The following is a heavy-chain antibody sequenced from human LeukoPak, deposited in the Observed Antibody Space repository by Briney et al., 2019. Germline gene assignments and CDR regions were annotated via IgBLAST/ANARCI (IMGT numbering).Heavy chain of an antibody. J-gene: IGHJ4*02. D-gene: IGHD5-24*01. CDR1: GFIFNIHG. CDR3: AKSGHNRFDY. Sequence: PGGSLRLSCTASGFIFNIHGMHWVRQAPGKGLEWVAFIRYDGTNKYYADSVKGRFTISRDNSKNTLYLQMNSLRAEDTAVYYCAKSGHNRFDYWGQGTLVTVSS. CDR2: IRYDGTNK. V-gene: IGHV3-30*02.